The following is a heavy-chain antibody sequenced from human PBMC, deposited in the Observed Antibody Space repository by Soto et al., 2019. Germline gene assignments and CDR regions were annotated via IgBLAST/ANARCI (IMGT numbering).Heavy chain of an antibody. J-gene: IGHJ6*02. V-gene: IGHV3-21*01. CDR3: ARDRGFYYSSGTLATGDYNYGMDV. Sequence: EVQLVESGGGLVKPGGSLRLSCAASGFTFSSHTMNWVRQAPGKGLEWVSSVTSSGSSIYYADSLKGRFTISRDNAKNSLDLQINSLRAEDTAVYYCARDRGFYYSSGTLATGDYNYGMDVWGQGTTVIVSS. D-gene: IGHD3-10*01. CDR2: VTSSGSSI. CDR1: GFTFSSHT.